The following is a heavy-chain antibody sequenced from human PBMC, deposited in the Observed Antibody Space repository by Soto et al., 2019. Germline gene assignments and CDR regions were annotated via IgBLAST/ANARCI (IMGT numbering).Heavy chain of an antibody. J-gene: IGHJ4*02. CDR1: GYSISSSNW. Sequence: QVQLQESGPGLVKPSDTLSLTCAVSGYSISSSNWWGWIRQPPGKGLEWIGYIYYSGTTYYNPSLKSRVPLSGDTAQNQFSLKLTSVTAVDTAVYYCARTENQGPIDYWGQGTLVTVSS. CDR3: ARTENQGPIDY. V-gene: IGHV4-28*01. CDR2: IYYSGTT.